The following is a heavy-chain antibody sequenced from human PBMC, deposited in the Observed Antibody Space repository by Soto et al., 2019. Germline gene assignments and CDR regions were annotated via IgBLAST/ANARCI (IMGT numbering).Heavy chain of an antibody. V-gene: IGHV4-59*12. Sequence: PSETLSLTCTVSGGSISSYYWSWIRQPPGKGLEWIGYIYYSGSTNYNPSLKSRVTISVDTSKNQFSLKLSSVTAADTAVYYCARDRIAASRLDYWGQGTLVTVSS. D-gene: IGHD6-13*01. CDR3: ARDRIAASRLDY. CDR2: IYYSGST. CDR1: GGSISSYY. J-gene: IGHJ4*02.